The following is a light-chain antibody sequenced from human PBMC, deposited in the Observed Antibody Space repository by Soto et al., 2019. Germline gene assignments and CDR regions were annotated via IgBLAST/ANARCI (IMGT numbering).Light chain of an antibody. Sequence: QPVLTQPPSVSGAPGQRVTISCTGSSSNIGAGSDVHWYQQLPGTAPKLLIFGNINRPSGVPDRFSGSKSGTSASLAITGLQAEDEADYYCQSYDRSLSGYVVFGGGTQLTVL. V-gene: IGLV1-40*01. CDR3: QSYDRSLSGYVV. CDR1: SSNIGAGSD. J-gene: IGLJ2*01. CDR2: GNI.